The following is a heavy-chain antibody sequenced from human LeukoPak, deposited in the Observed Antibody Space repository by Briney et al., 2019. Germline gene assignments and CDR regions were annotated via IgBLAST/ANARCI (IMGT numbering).Heavy chain of an antibody. CDR1: GYTFTGYY. J-gene: IGHJ4*02. CDR2: INPNSGGT. Sequence: GASVKVSCKTSGYTFTGYYMHWVRQAPGQGLEWMGWINPNSGGTNYAQKFQGRVTMTRDTSISTAYMELSRLRSDDTAVYYCARALRVRGASLYYFDYWGQGTLVTVSS. V-gene: IGHV1-2*02. CDR3: ARALRVRGASLYYFDY. D-gene: IGHD3-10*01.